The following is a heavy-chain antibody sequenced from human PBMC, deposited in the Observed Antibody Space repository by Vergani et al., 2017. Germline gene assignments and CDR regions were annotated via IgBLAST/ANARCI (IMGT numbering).Heavy chain of an antibody. V-gene: IGHV1-46*01. J-gene: IGHJ4*02. CDR1: GYTFTSYY. Sequence: QVQLVQSGAEVKKPGASVKVSCKASGYTFTSYYMHWVRQAPGQGLEWMGIINPSGGSTSYAQKFQGRVTMTRDTSTSTVYMELSSLRSEVTAVYYCARDLAAARFDYWGQGTLVTVSS. CDR3: ARDLAAARFDY. CDR2: INPSGGST. D-gene: IGHD6-13*01.